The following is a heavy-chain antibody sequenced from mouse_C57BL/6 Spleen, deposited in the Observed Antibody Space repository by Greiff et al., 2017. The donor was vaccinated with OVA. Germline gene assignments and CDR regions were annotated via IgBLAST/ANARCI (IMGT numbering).Heavy chain of an antibody. Sequence: EVKLVESGGGLVKPGGSLKLSCAASGFTFSSYAMSWVRQTPEKRLEWVATISDGGSYTYYPDNVKGRFTISRDNAKNNLYLQMSHLQSEDTAMYYCARDSDYGSSYVVYAMDYWGQGTSVTVSS. CDR1: GFTFSSYA. D-gene: IGHD1-1*01. V-gene: IGHV5-4*01. CDR2: ISDGGSYT. CDR3: ARDSDYGSSYVVYAMDY. J-gene: IGHJ4*01.